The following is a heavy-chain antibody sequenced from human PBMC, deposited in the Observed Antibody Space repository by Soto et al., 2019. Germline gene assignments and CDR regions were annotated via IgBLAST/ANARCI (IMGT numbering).Heavy chain of an antibody. Sequence: QVQLVQSGAEVKKPGASVKVSCKASGYTFTSYYMHWVRQAPGQGLEWMGIINPSGGSTSHAQKFQGRVTMTRDTSTSTVYMELSSLRSEDTAVYYCARVRVSYGSLLYYYGMDVWGQGTTVTVSS. CDR3: ARVRVSYGSLLYYYGMDV. V-gene: IGHV1-46*01. CDR2: INPSGGST. CDR1: GYTFTSYY. D-gene: IGHD5-18*01. J-gene: IGHJ6*02.